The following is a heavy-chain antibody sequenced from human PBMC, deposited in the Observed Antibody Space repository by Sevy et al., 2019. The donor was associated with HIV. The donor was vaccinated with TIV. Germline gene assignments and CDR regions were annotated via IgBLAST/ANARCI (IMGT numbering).Heavy chain of an antibody. CDR1: GYSFTSYW. CDR3: ARPGVHSSGYYYYYYGMDV. CDR2: IDPSDSYT. Sequence: GESLKISCKGSGYSFTSYWISWVRQMPGKGLEWMGRIDPSDSYTNYSPSFQGHVTISADKSISTAYLQLSSLKASDTAMYYCARPGVHSSGYYYYYYGMDVWGQGSTVTFSS. J-gene: IGHJ6*02. V-gene: IGHV5-10-1*01. D-gene: IGHD3-22*01.